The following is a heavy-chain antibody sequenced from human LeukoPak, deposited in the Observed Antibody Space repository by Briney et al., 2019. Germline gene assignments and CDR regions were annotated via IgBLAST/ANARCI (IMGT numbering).Heavy chain of an antibody. CDR2: INTGNGNT. D-gene: IGHD3-22*01. V-gene: IGHV1-3*04. Sequence: ASVKVSCKPSGYTFTNYGMHWVRQAPRQSPEWMGWINTGNGNTKSSQKFQDRVTLTRDTSASTGYMELNSLSPEDTAVYYCARVPLHDDSRHYYPHWGQGTPVTVSS. CDR1: GYTFTNYG. CDR3: ARVPLHDDSRHYYPH. J-gene: IGHJ1*01.